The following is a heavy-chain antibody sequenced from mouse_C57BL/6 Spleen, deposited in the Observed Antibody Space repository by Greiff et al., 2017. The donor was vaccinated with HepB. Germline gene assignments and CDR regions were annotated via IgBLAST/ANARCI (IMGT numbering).Heavy chain of an antibody. CDR3: ARRGNYDYDWYFDV. Sequence: QVQLQQPGAELVKPGASVKLSCKASGYTFTSYWMHWVKQRPGQGLEWIGMIHPNSGSTNYNEKFKSKATLTVDKSSSTAYMQLSSLTSEDSAVYYCARRGNYDYDWYFDVWGTGTTVTVSS. CDR1: GYTFTSYW. V-gene: IGHV1-64*01. CDR2: IHPNSGST. D-gene: IGHD2-4*01. J-gene: IGHJ1*03.